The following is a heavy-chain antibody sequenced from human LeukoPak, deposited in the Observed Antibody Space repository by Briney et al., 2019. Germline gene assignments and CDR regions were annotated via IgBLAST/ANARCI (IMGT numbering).Heavy chain of an antibody. Sequence: ASVKVSCKASGYTFTGYYMHWVRQAPGQGLEWMGWINPNSGGTNYAQKFQGRVTTTRDTSISTAYMELSRLRSDDTAVYYCARGGVVVVAATFYYYYGMDVWGQGTTVTVSS. CDR2: INPNSGGT. CDR3: ARGGVVVVAATFYYYYGMDV. J-gene: IGHJ6*02. D-gene: IGHD2-15*01. CDR1: GYTFTGYY. V-gene: IGHV1-2*02.